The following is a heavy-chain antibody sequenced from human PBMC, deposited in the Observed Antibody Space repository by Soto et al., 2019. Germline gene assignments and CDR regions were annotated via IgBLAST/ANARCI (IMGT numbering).Heavy chain of an antibody. CDR1: GGTISSWS. D-gene: IGHD1-26*01. V-gene: IGHV4-59*08. J-gene: IGHJ4*02. CDR2: IYYSGST. Sequence: QVQLQESGPGLVKPSETLSLTCTASGGTISSWSWSWIRQPPGKGLEWIGDIYYSGSTNCNPSLKSRVPMSADADKNQFSLKLSSVTAADTAVYYCARRNGSAIDYWGQGTLVTVSS. CDR3: ARRNGSAIDY.